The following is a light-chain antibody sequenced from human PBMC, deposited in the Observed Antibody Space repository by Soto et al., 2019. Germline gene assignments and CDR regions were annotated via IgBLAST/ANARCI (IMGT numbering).Light chain of an antibody. CDR3: SSYTCTSTPWV. CDR1: SSDVGAYKF. CDR2: EVS. Sequence: QSALTQPASVSGSPGQSITIFCSGTSSDVGAYKFVSWYRHHPGKAPQVMIYEVSNRPSGVSNRFSGSKSGTTASLTISGLQPEDEGDYYCSSYTCTSTPWVVVGGTMLTVL. J-gene: IGLJ3*02. V-gene: IGLV2-14*01.